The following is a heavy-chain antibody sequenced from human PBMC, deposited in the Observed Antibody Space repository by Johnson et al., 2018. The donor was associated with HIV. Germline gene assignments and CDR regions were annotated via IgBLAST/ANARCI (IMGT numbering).Heavy chain of an antibody. CDR1: GFTFSSYA. V-gene: IGHV3-30-3*01. CDR3: ARERDYYDSGGYWVDAFDI. CDR2: ISYDGSNK. D-gene: IGHD3-22*01. Sequence: QVQLVESGGGVVQPGRSLRLSCAASGFTFSSYAMHWVRQAPGKGLEWVAVISYDGSNKYYADSVKGRFTISRDNSKNTLYLQMNSLRAEDTAVYYCARERDYYDSGGYWVDAFDIWGQGTMVTVSS. J-gene: IGHJ3*02.